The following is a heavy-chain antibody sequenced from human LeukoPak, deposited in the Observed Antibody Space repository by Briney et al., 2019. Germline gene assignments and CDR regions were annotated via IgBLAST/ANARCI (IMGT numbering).Heavy chain of an antibody. D-gene: IGHD2-15*01. CDR2: IYYTGNT. Sequence: PSETLSLTCTVSGGSINGYYWSWIRQPPGKGLEWIAYIYYTGNTNYNPSLTGRVTISVDTSKNQFSLKLDSLTAADTAVYYCARHGSWSSGQYYFDYWGQGILVTVSS. J-gene: IGHJ4*02. V-gene: IGHV4-59*08. CDR1: GGSINGYY. CDR3: ARHGSWSSGQYYFDY.